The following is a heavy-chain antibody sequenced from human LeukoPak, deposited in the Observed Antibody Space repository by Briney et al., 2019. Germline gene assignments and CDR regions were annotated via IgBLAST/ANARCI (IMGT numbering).Heavy chain of an antibody. Sequence: GGSLRLSCAASGFTFDDYAMHWVRQAPGKGLEWVSLISGDGGSTYYADSVKGRFTISRDNAKNSLYLQMNSLRAEDMALYYCAKARGYGSSSGIDYWGQGTLVTVSS. J-gene: IGHJ4*02. D-gene: IGHD6-6*01. V-gene: IGHV3-43*02. CDR2: ISGDGGST. CDR3: AKARGYGSSSGIDY. CDR1: GFTFDDYA.